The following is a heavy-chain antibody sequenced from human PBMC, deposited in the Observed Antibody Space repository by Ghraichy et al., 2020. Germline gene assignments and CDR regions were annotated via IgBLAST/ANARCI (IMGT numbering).Heavy chain of an antibody. Sequence: SETLSLTCTVSGGSVSSGSYYWSWIRQPPGKGLEWIGYIYYSGSTNYNPSLKSRVTISVDTSKNQFSLKLSSVTASDTAVYYCARDFRELLDYWGQGTLVTVSS. V-gene: IGHV4-61*01. D-gene: IGHD1-26*01. CDR1: GGSVSSGSYY. CDR2: IYYSGST. J-gene: IGHJ4*02. CDR3: ARDFRELLDY.